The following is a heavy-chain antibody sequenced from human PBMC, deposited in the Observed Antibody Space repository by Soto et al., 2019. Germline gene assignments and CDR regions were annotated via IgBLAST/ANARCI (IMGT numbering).Heavy chain of an antibody. CDR3: ARHFQLGRTVTRSWWFDP. D-gene: IGHD4-17*01. V-gene: IGHV4-39*01. J-gene: IGHJ5*02. CDR1: GGPISSGGYY. CDR2: IFYSGST. Sequence: SETLSLTXTVSGGPISSGGYYWNWIRQHPGKGLEWIGYIFYSGSTYYNPSLKSRVTISVDTSKNQFSLKLSSVTAADTAVYYCARHFQLGRTVTRSWWFDPWGQGTLVTVSA.